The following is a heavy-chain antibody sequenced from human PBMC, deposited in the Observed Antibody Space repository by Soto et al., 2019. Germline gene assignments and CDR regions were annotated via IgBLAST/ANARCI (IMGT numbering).Heavy chain of an antibody. CDR1: GGTFSSYA. D-gene: IGHD2-15*01. Sequence: QVQLVQSGAEVKKPGSSVKVSCKASGGTFSSYAISWVRQAPGQGLEWMGGIIPIFGTANYAQKFQGRVTITADESTXXAXRXXSSLRSEDTAVYYCAREGQYCSGGSCYLPENWFDPWGQGTLVTVSS. CDR3: AREGQYCSGGSCYLPENWFDP. J-gene: IGHJ5*02. CDR2: IIPIFGTA. V-gene: IGHV1-69*12.